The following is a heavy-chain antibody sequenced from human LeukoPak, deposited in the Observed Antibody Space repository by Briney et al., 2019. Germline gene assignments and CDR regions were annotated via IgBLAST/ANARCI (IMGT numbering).Heavy chain of an antibody. Sequence: SETLSLTCAVYGGSFSGYYWSWIRQPPGKGLEWIGEINHSGSTNYNPSFKSRVTISVGTSKNQFSLKLSSVTAADTAVYYCARGRADYDILTGYSLRRWWFDPWGQGTLVTVSS. V-gene: IGHV4-34*01. J-gene: IGHJ5*02. CDR2: INHSGST. CDR1: GGSFSGYY. D-gene: IGHD3-9*01. CDR3: ARGRADYDILTGYSLRRWWFDP.